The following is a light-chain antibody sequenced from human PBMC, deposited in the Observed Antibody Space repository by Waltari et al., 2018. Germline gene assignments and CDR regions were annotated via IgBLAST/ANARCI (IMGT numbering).Light chain of an antibody. V-gene: IGKV1-27*01. Sequence: DSQMTQSPSSLSASVGDRVTITCRASQGSSNYLAWYQQKSGTVPKLLIYAASTLQSGVPSRFSGSGSGTDFTLTISSLQPEDVATYYCQKYNSAPWTFGQGTKVEIK. CDR2: AAS. CDR3: QKYNSAPWT. J-gene: IGKJ1*01. CDR1: QGSSNY.